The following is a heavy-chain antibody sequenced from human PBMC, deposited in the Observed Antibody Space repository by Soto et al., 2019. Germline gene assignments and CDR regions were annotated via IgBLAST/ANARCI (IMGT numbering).Heavy chain of an antibody. CDR3: ARDGDYICWSGPDC. CDR1: GFTFSTSA. Sequence: QEQLVESGGGVVQPGRSLRLSCAASGFTFSTSAMHWVRQPPGKGLEWVAVMADDGSNKFYADSVKGRFTISRDNSHNTLYLQMNILNPEYTSVYCCARDGDYICWSGPDCWGQGTRVSVSS. CDR2: MADDGSNK. D-gene: IGHD3-16*01. V-gene: IGHV3-30-3*01. J-gene: IGHJ4*02.